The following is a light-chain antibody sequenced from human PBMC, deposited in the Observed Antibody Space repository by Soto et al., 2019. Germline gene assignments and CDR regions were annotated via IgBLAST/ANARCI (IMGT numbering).Light chain of an antibody. CDR1: QSISSW. CDR2: DAS. J-gene: IGKJ2*01. Sequence: DIQMTQSPSTLSASVGDRVTITCRASQSISSWLAWYQQKPGKAPKLLIYDASSLESGVPSRFSGSGSGTEFTLTISSLQSEDFAVYYCQQYNHWPPGYTFGQGTKVDI. CDR3: QQYNHWPPGYT. V-gene: IGKV1-5*01.